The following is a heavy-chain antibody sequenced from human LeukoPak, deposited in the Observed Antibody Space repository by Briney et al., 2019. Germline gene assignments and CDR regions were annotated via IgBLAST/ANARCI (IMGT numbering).Heavy chain of an antibody. Sequence: PGGSLRLSCAASGFTFSFYVMNWVRQAPGKGLGWVSGISGGGSTTYYVDSVKGRFIISRDNSKNTLYLQMSSLRAEDTAVYYCAKKSDSGSWDYFDYWGQGTLVTVSS. CDR3: AKKSDSGSWDYFDY. D-gene: IGHD3-10*01. V-gene: IGHV3-23*01. CDR2: ISGGGSTT. CDR1: GFTFSFYV. J-gene: IGHJ4*02.